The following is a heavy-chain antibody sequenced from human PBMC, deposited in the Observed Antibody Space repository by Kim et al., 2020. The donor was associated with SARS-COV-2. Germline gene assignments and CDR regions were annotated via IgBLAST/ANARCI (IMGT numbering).Heavy chain of an antibody. CDR3: ARVRSSGSSIDY. J-gene: IGHJ4*02. Sequence: SYAQKFQSKVTMTRDTSTSTVYMELSSLRSEDTAVYYCARVRSSGSSIDYWGQGTLVTVSS. D-gene: IGHD3-10*01. V-gene: IGHV1-46*01.